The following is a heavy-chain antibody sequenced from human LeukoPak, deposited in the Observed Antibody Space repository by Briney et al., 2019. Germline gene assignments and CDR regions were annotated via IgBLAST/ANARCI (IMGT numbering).Heavy chain of an antibody. CDR1: GGTFSSYA. J-gene: IGHJ3*02. V-gene: IGHV1-69*04. CDR3: ASKKMVRGVIITGAFDI. D-gene: IGHD3-10*01. CDR2: IIPILGIA. Sequence: SVKVSCKASGGTFSSYAISWVRQAPGQGLEWMGRIIPILGIANYAQKFQGRVTITADKSTSTAYMELSSLRSGDTAVYYCASKKMVRGVIITGAFDIWGQGTMVTVSS.